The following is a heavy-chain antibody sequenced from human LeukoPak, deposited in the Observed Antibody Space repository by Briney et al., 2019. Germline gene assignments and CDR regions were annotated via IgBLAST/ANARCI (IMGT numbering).Heavy chain of an antibody. CDR2: IYTSGST. CDR3: ARDKSRTYGSADAFDI. D-gene: IGHD3-10*01. J-gene: IGHJ3*02. CDR1: GGSISSGSYY. V-gene: IGHV4-61*02. Sequence: PSQTLSLTCTVPGGSISSGSYYWNWIRQPAGKGLEWIGRIYTSGSTNYNPSLKSRVTMSVDTSKNQFSLKLSSVTAADTAVYYCARDKSRTYGSADAFDIWGQGTMVTVSS.